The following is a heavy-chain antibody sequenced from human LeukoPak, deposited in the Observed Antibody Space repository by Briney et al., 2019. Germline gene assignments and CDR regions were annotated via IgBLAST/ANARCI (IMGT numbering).Heavy chain of an antibody. J-gene: IGHJ4*02. D-gene: IGHD3-10*01. CDR3: ASLSRARGVISPTRTDY. V-gene: IGHV4-34*01. CDR1: GGSFSGYY. Sequence: SETLSLTCAVYGGSFSGYYWSWIRQPPGKGLEWIGEINHSGSTNYNPSLKSRVTISVDTSKNQFSLKLSSVTAADTAVYYCASLSRARGVISPTRTDYWGQGTLVTVSS. CDR2: INHSGST.